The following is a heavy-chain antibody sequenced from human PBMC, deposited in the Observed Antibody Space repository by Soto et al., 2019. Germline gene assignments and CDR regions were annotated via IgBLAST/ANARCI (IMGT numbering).Heavy chain of an antibody. CDR2: INPSGGST. Sequence: ASVKVSCKASGYTFTSYYMHWVRQAPGQGLEWMGIINPSGGSTSYAQKFQGRVTMTRDTSTSTVYMELSSLRSEDTAVYYCARDLHYYDSTRGCFDIWGQGTMVTVSS. J-gene: IGHJ3*02. D-gene: IGHD3-22*01. V-gene: IGHV1-46*01. CDR3: ARDLHYYDSTRGCFDI. CDR1: GYTFTSYY.